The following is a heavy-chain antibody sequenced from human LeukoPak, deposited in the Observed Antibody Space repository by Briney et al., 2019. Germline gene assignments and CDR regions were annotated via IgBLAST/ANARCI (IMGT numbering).Heavy chain of an antibody. J-gene: IGHJ4*02. CDR1: GGSFSGYY. CDR2: INHSGST. CDR3: ARGHSNYYFDY. V-gene: IGHV4-34*01. Sequence: SETLSPTCAVYGGSFSGYYWSWIRQPPGKGLEWIGEINHSGSTNYNPSLKSRVTISVDTSKNQFSLKLSSVTAADTAVYYCARGHSNYYFDYWGQGTLVTVSS. D-gene: IGHD4-11*01.